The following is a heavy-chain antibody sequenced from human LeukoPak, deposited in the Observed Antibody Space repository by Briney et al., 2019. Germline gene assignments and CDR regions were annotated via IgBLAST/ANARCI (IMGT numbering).Heavy chain of an antibody. CDR2: INPSGGST. Sequence: GASVKVSCTASGYTFTSYYMHWVRQAPGQGLEWMGIINPSGGSTSYAQKFQGRVTMTRDTSTSTVYMELSSLRSEDTAVYYCARGRYYDILTGYYPPTKFDYWGQGTLVTVSS. V-gene: IGHV1-46*01. CDR1: GYTFTSYY. CDR3: ARGRYYDILTGYYPPTKFDY. J-gene: IGHJ4*02. D-gene: IGHD3-9*01.